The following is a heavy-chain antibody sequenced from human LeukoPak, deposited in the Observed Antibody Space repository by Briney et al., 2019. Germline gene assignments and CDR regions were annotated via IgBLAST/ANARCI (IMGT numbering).Heavy chain of an antibody. J-gene: IGHJ4*02. CDR3: AKDLDYDILTGYYTGIDY. V-gene: IGHV3-30*18. CDR1: GFTFSSYG. CDR2: ISYDGSNK. D-gene: IGHD3-9*01. Sequence: GGSLRLSCAASGFTFSSYGMHWVRRAPGKGLEWVAVISYDGSNKYYADSVKGRFTISRDNSKNTLYLQMNSLRAEDTAVYYCAKDLDYDILTGYYTGIDYWGQGTLVTVSS.